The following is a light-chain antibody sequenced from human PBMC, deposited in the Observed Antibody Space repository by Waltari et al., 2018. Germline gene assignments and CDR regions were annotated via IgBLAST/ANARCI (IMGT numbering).Light chain of an antibody. CDR2: AAS. CDR3: QQSYSTPWT. CDR1: QSISSY. J-gene: IGKJ1*01. Sequence: DIQMTQSPSSLSASVGDRVPITCRASQSISSYLNWYQQKPGKAPKLLIYAASSLQSGVPSRVSGIGSGTDFTLTISSLQPEDFATYYCQQSYSTPWTFGQGTKVEIK. V-gene: IGKV1-39*01.